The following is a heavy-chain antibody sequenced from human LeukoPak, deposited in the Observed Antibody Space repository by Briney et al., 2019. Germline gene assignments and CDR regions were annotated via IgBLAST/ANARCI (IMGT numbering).Heavy chain of an antibody. J-gene: IGHJ5*02. CDR1: GGSITTYY. CDR3: ARVDTSMDWFDP. CDR2: VFSSGSS. V-gene: IGHV4-4*07. Sequence: SETLSLTCSVSGGSITTYYWTWIRQPAGKGLEWIGRVFSSGSSNYNPSLRSRVTMSVDTSKKQFSLILNSVTAADTAVYYCARVDTSMDWFDPWGQGILVTVSP. D-gene: IGHD5-18*01.